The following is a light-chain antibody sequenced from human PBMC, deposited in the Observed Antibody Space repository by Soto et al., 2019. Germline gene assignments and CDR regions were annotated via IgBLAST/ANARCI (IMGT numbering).Light chain of an antibody. CDR1: QSVSSY. V-gene: IGKV3-11*01. Sequence: EIVLTQSPATLSLSPGERATLSCRASQSVSSYLAWYQQKPGQAPRLLIYDASNRATGIPARFSCSGSGTDFILTISSLEPEDFAVYYCQQRSNLPLTWTFGQGTKVEIK. CDR3: QQRSNLPLTWT. J-gene: IGKJ1*01. CDR2: DAS.